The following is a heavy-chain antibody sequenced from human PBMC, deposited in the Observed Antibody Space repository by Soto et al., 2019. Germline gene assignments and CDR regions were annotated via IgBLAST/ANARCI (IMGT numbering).Heavy chain of an antibody. Sequence: GASVKVSCKASGYTFTSYGISWVRQAPGQGLEWLGWISAYNGNTNYAQKLQGRVTMTTDTSTSTAYMELRSLRSDDTAVYYCARDSYYDFWSGYSNYYGMDVWGQGTTVTVSS. CDR1: GYTFTSYG. CDR2: ISAYNGNT. J-gene: IGHJ6*02. CDR3: ARDSYYDFWSGYSNYYGMDV. V-gene: IGHV1-18*01. D-gene: IGHD3-3*01.